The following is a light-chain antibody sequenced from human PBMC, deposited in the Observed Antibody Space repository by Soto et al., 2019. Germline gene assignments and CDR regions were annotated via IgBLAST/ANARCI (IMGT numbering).Light chain of an antibody. CDR1: SSDVGDYNY. V-gene: IGLV2-14*01. Sequence: QSALTQPASVSGSPGQSITISCTGTSSDVGDYNYVSWFQHHPGKAPKLIIYEVSYRPSGVSARFSGSKSGDTASLTISGLQAEDEADYYCSSFTNTITRYAFGTGTKLTVL. CDR3: SSFTNTITRYA. CDR2: EVS. J-gene: IGLJ1*01.